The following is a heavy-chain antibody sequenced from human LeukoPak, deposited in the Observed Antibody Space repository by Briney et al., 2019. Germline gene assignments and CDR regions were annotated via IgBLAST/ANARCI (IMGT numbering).Heavy chain of an antibody. D-gene: IGHD6-19*01. CDR1: GGSISSGGYY. Sequence: NPSETLSLTCTVSGGSISSGGYYWSWIRQHPGKGLEWIGYIYYSGSTYYNPSLKSRVTISVDTSKNQFSLKLSSVTAADTAVYYCARDPGSSGWNAYWGQGILVTVSS. CDR2: IYYSGST. CDR3: ARDPGSSGWNAY. J-gene: IGHJ4*02. V-gene: IGHV4-31*03.